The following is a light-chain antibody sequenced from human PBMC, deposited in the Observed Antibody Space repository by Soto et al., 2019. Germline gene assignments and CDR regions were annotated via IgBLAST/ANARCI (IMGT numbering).Light chain of an antibody. J-gene: IGKJ1*01. V-gene: IGKV1-5*03. CDR2: KAS. CDR3: QQYNSYPEA. Sequence: DIQMTQSPSTLSSSVGDRVTITCRASQSITGWLAWFQQKPGKAPKLLISKASSLQSGVPSRFSGSGSGSEFNFTITSLKTDDFATYFCQQYNSYPEAFGQGTKVDIK. CDR1: QSITGW.